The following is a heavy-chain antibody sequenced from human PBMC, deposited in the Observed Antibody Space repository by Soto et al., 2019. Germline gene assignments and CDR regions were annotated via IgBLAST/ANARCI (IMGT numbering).Heavy chain of an antibody. J-gene: IGHJ4*02. CDR2: ISYDGSNK. D-gene: IGHD5-18*01. CDR1: GFTFSSYA. CDR3: ARDTAMVTFAFDY. Sequence: QVQLVESGGGVDQPGRSLRLSCAASGFTFSSYAMHWVRQAPGKGLEWVAVISYDGSNKYYADSVKGRFTISRDNSKNTLYLQRNCLRAEDTAVYYCARDTAMVTFAFDYWGQGTLVTVSS. V-gene: IGHV3-30-3*01.